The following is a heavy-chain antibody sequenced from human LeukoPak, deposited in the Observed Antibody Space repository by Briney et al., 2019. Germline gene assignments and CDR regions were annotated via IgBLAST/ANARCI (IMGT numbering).Heavy chain of an antibody. CDR1: GGSISSYY. D-gene: IGHD1-26*01. V-gene: IGHV4-59*08. Sequence: SETLSPTCTVSGGSISSYYWSWVRQPPGKGLEWIGYIYYSGSTNYNPSLKSRVTISVDTSKNQFSLKLSSVTAADTAVYYCARQGWELLRPYFDYWGQGTLVTVSS. CDR2: IYYSGST. CDR3: ARQGWELLRPYFDY. J-gene: IGHJ4*02.